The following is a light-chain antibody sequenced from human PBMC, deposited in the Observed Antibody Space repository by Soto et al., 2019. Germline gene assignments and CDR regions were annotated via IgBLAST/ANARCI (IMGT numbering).Light chain of an antibody. V-gene: IGKV1-5*03. CDR3: QQSNT. CDR2: KAS. Sequence: DIQMTQSPSSLSASVGDRVTISCRASQSISNYLNWYQQKPGKAPKLLIYKASSLESGVPSRFSGSGSGTEFTLTLSSLQPDDFATYYCQQSNTFGGGTQVDIK. J-gene: IGKJ4*01. CDR1: QSISNY.